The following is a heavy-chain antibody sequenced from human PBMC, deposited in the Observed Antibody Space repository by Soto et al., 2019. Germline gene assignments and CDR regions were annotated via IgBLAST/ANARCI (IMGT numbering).Heavy chain of an antibody. V-gene: IGHV1-8*01. D-gene: IGHD4-4*01. Sequence: QVQVVQSGAEVKKPGASVKVSCKASGYTFTSYDINWVRQATGQGLGWMGWMNPNSGNTGYAQKFQGRVTMTRNTSISTAYMELSSLRSEDTAVYYCARASNYGDYYYGMDVWGQGTTVTVSS. CDR2: MNPNSGNT. J-gene: IGHJ6*02. CDR1: GYTFTSYD. CDR3: ARASNYGDYYYGMDV.